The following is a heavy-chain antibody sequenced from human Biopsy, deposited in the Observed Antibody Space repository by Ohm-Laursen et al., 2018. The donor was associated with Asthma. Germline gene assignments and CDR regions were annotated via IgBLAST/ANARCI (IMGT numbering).Heavy chain of an antibody. J-gene: IGHJ3*02. D-gene: IGHD3-9*01. V-gene: IGHV1-3*01. CDR2: INAGNGNT. CDR1: GYTFINYA. CDR3: ARTYSDFLTGQLNDAFAM. Sequence: GASVKVSCKASGYTFINYAIHWVRQAPGQRLEWMGWINAGNGNTKYSQKFQGRVTISRDTSASTAYMDLSSLRSEDTAVYYCARTYSDFLTGQLNDAFAMWGQGTMVTVSS.